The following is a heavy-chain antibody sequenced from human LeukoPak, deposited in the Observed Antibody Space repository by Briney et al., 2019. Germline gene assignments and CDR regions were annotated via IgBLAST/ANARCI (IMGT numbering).Heavy chain of an antibody. CDR3: ARERCASCSTDY. CDR2: IYYSGST. CDR1: GGSISSYY. Sequence: TSETLSLTCTVSGGSISSYYWSWIRQPPGKGLEWIGNIYYSGSTNYNPSLKSRVTISIDTSKNQFSLKLTSVTAADTAVYYCARERCASCSTDYWGQGTLVTVSS. D-gene: IGHD2-2*01. V-gene: IGHV4-59*01. J-gene: IGHJ4*02.